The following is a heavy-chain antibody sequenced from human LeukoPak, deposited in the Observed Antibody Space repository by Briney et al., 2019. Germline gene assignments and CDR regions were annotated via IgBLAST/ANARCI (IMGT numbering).Heavy chain of an antibody. V-gene: IGHV3-7*01. D-gene: IGHD3-22*01. Sequence: HPGGSLRLSCAASGFTFSSYWMSWVRQAPGKGLEWVANIKQDGSEKYYVDSVKGRFTISRDNAKNSLYLQMNSLRAEGTAVYYCARGAYYYDSSGYYSDYWGQGTLVTVSS. CDR1: GFTFSSYW. CDR2: IKQDGSEK. CDR3: ARGAYYYDSSGYYSDY. J-gene: IGHJ4*02.